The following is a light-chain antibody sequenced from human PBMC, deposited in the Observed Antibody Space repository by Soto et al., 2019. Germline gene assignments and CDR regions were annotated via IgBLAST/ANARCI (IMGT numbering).Light chain of an antibody. V-gene: IGKV3-11*01. CDR3: QKRGNWPYT. CDR2: DAS. CDR1: QSVSSY. Sequence: EIVLTQSPATLSLSPGERATLSCRASQSVSSYLAWYQQRPGQPPRLLIYDASNRATGIPARFSGSGSGTDFTLIISSLEPEDFAVYYCQKRGNWPYTFGQGTNLEIK. J-gene: IGKJ2*01.